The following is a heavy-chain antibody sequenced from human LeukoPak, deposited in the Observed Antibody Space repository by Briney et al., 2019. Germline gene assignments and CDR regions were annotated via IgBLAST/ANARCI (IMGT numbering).Heavy chain of an antibody. D-gene: IGHD5-12*01. CDR3: ARGRYSAYGNGDFDY. V-gene: IGHV4-59*01. J-gene: IGHJ4*02. CDR2: IYYSGST. Sequence: TSETLSLTCTVSGGSISSYNWSWIRQPPGKGLEWIGYIYYSGSTNYNPSLKSRVTISVDTSKNQFSLKLSSVTAADTAVYYCARGRYSAYGNGDFDYWGQGTLVTVSS. CDR1: GGSISSYN.